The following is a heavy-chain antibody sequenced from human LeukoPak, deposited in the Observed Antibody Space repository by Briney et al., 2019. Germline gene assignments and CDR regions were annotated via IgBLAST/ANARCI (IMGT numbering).Heavy chain of an antibody. V-gene: IGHV3-48*03. CDR2: ISSSGSTI. CDR3: AILLWFGENNWFDP. Sequence: PGGSLRLSCAASGFAFSSYEMSWVRQAPGKGLEWVSYISSSGSTIYYADSVKGRFTISRDNAKNSLYLQMNSLRAEDTAVYYCAILLWFGENNWFDPWGQGTLVTVSS. D-gene: IGHD3-10*01. J-gene: IGHJ5*02. CDR1: GFAFSSYE.